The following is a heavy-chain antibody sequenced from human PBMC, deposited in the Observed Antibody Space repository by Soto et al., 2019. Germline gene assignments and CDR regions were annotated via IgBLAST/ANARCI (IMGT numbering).Heavy chain of an antibody. CDR3: AGSITIFGVVIFTFDH. V-gene: IGHV3-11*01. CDR1: GFTFSDYY. CDR2: ISSSGSTI. Sequence: GGSLRLSCAASGFTFSDYYMSWIRQAPGKGLEWVSYISSSGSTIYYADSVKGRFTISRDNAKNSLYLQMNSLRAEDTAVYYCAGSITIFGVVIFTFDHWGQGTLVTVSS. J-gene: IGHJ5*02. D-gene: IGHD3-3*01.